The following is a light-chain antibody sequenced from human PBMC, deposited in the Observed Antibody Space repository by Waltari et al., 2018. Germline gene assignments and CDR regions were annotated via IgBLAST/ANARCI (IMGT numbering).Light chain of an antibody. CDR1: QTVGTH. Sequence: EIVLTQSPVTLSLSPGARATLSCRVSQTVGTHLAWYQHKPGQAPRLLIYNASLRAPGIPARFSGSGSGTDFTLTISHLEPEDFAFYYCQHRDNWLFTFGPGTKVEVK. J-gene: IGKJ3*01. CDR2: NAS. CDR3: QHRDNWLFT. V-gene: IGKV3-11*01.